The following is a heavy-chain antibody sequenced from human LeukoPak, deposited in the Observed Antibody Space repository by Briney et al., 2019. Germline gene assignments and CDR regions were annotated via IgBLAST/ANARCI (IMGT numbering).Heavy chain of an antibody. V-gene: IGHV5-51*01. CDR2: IYPGDSDT. D-gene: IGHD1-1*01. Sequence: GESLKISCKGSGYSFTSYWIGWVRQMPGKGLEWMGIIYPGDSDTRYSPSFQGQVTISADKSISTAYLQWSSLKASDTAMYYCARSVERLSGYYYGMDVWGQGTTVTVSS. CDR1: GYSFTSYW. CDR3: ARSVERLSGYYYGMDV. J-gene: IGHJ6*02.